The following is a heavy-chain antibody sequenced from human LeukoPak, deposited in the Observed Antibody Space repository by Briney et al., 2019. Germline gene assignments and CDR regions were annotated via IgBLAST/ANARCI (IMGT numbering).Heavy chain of an antibody. CDR2: INGDGSST. CDR1: GFTLSNYW. Sequence: GGSLRLSCAASGFTLSNYWMHWVRQAPGKGLVWVSRINGDGSSTSNADAVKDRFTISRDNAKNTLFLQMNSLRAEDTAVYYCARESSWAPDYWGQGTLVTVSS. CDR3: ARESSWAPDY. V-gene: IGHV3-74*01. J-gene: IGHJ4*02. D-gene: IGHD1-26*01.